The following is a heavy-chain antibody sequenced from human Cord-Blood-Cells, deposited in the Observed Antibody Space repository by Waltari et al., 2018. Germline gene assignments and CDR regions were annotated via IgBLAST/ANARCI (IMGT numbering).Heavy chain of an antibody. D-gene: IGHD1-20*01. CDR2: ISYDGSNK. CDR1: GFTFSSYA. Sequence: QVQLVESGGGVVQPGRSLRLSCAASGFTFSSYAMPWVSQAPGKGLEWVAVISYDGSNKYYADSVKGRFTISRDNSKNTLYLQMNSLRAEDTAVYYCAREIRNWNYFDYWGQGTLVTASS. J-gene: IGHJ4*02. V-gene: IGHV3-30-3*01. CDR3: AREIRNWNYFDY.